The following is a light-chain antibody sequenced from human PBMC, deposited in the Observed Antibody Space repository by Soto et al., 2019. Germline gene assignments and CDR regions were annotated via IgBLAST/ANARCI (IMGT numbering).Light chain of an antibody. J-gene: IGLJ1*01. CDR3: SSKSPDF. Sequence: QSVLTQPAAVSVSPGQSITISCTGTSSGIRDYNYVSWYQQLPGNAPKLIMYEVSNRPSGISNRFSGSKSGNTASLTISGLQAEDEADYYCSSKSPDFFGTGTNVTVL. V-gene: IGLV2-14*01. CDR2: EVS. CDR1: SSGIRDYNY.